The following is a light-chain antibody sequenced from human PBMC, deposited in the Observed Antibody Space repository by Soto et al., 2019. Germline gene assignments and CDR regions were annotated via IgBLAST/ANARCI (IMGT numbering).Light chain of an antibody. V-gene: IGKV3-11*01. CDR3: QQYNTWPPIT. Sequence: EIVLTQSPATLSLSPGERATLSCRASQSVSSYLAWYQQKPGQAPRLLIYDASNRATGIPARFSGSGSGTDFTLTISSLEPEDFAVYYCQQYNTWPPITFGPGTRLDIK. CDR2: DAS. CDR1: QSVSSY. J-gene: IGKJ5*01.